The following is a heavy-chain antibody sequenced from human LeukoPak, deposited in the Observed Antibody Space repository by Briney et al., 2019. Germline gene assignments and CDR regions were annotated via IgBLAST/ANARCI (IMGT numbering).Heavy chain of an antibody. J-gene: IGHJ6*03. CDR3: AKAEGYCSSTSCFRLFYYYMDV. D-gene: IGHD2-2*01. CDR2: ISYDGSNK. CDR1: GFTFSSYG. V-gene: IGHV3-30*18. Sequence: GRSLRLSCAASGFTFSSYGMHWVRQAPGKGLEWVAVISYDGSNKYYADSVKGRFTISRDNSENTLYLQMNSLRAEDTAVYYCAKAEGYCSSTSCFRLFYYYMDVWGKGTTVTVSS.